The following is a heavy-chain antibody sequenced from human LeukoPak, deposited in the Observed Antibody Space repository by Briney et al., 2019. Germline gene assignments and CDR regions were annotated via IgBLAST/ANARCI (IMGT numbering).Heavy chain of an antibody. CDR1: GYTFTAYY. Sequence: WASVKVSCKASGYTFTAYYLNWVRQAPGQGLEWLGWIHPSSGVAKLPQRFQGRVTMARDTSITTAYMELSSLRSDDTAVYYCARSPPIWNYVDYFDYWGQGVLVSVSS. D-gene: IGHD1-7*01. CDR2: IHPSSGVA. CDR3: ARSPPIWNYVDYFDY. V-gene: IGHV1-2*02. J-gene: IGHJ4*02.